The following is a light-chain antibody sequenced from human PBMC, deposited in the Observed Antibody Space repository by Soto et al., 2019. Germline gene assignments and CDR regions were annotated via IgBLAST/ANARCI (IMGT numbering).Light chain of an antibody. V-gene: IGLV1-44*01. Sequence: QAVVTQPPSASGTPGQRVTISCSGSSFNVGGNTVNWYQQVTGTAPKLLINSNNQRPSGVPDRFSGSKSGTSASLAISGLQSEDEADYYCAARDDSLNGVVFGGGTKLTVL. CDR3: AARDDSLNGVV. CDR1: SFNVGGNT. CDR2: SNN. J-gene: IGLJ2*01.